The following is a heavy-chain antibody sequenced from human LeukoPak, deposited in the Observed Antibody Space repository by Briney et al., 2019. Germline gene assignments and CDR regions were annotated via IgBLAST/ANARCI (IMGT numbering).Heavy chain of an antibody. CDR2: LYSGGST. D-gene: IGHD3-22*01. CDR3: ARLYDRSAYGAFDI. CDR1: GFTVSSNY. J-gene: IGHJ3*02. Sequence: PVGSLRLSCAASGFTVSSNYMGWVRQAPGKGLEWVSVLYSGGSTYYPDSVKGRFTISRDNSQNTLDLQMDSLRAEDTAVYYCARLYDRSAYGAFDIWGQGTMVTVSS. V-gene: IGHV3-66*02.